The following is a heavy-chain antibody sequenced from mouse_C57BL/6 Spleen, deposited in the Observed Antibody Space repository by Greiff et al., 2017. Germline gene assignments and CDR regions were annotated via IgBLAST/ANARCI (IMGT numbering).Heavy chain of an antibody. CDR2: IDPQTGGT. CDR1: GYTFTDYE. J-gene: IGHJ3*01. Sequence: QVQLQQSGAELVRPGASVTLSCKASGYTFTDYEMHWVKQTPVHGLEWIGAIDPQTGGTAYNQKFKGKAILTADKSSSTAYMELRSLTSQDSAVYYGTDYSNDFAWFAYWGQGTLVTVSA. V-gene: IGHV1-15*01. D-gene: IGHD2-12*01. CDR3: TDYSNDFAWFAY.